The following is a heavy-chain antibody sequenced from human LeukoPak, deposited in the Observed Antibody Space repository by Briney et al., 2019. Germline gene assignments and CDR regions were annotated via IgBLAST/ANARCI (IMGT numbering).Heavy chain of an antibody. CDR1: GYTFTGYY. V-gene: IGHV1-2*02. J-gene: IGHJ5*02. D-gene: IGHD1-26*01. Sequence: GASVKVSCKASGYTFTGYYMHWVRQAPGQGLEGMGWIKPNSGGTNYAQKFQGRVTMTRDTSISTAYMELSRLRSDDTAVYYCARVSVVGWFDPWGQGTLVTVSS. CDR2: IKPNSGGT. CDR3: ARVSVVGWFDP.